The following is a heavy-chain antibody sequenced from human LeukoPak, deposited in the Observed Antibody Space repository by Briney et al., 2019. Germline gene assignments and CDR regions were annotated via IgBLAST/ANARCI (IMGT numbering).Heavy chain of an antibody. Sequence: SETLSLTCAVSGGSISCGGYSWSWIRQPPGKGLEWIGYIYHSGSTYYSPSLKSRVTISVDRSKYQFSLKLSSVTAADTAVYYCARSSAAATQAFDIWGQGTMVTVSS. D-gene: IGHD6-13*01. CDR2: IYHSGST. CDR1: GGSISCGGYS. J-gene: IGHJ3*02. CDR3: ARSSAAATQAFDI. V-gene: IGHV4-30-2*01.